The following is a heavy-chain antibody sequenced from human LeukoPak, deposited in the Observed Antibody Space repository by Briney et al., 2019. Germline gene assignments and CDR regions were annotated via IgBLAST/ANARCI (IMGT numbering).Heavy chain of an antibody. V-gene: IGHV3-74*01. CDR3: TREWIAYCNYGTCYSGFDF. J-gene: IGHJ4*02. CDR2: IKTDGSTT. D-gene: IGHD2-8*01. Sequence: PGGSLRLSCAASGFTFGSYWMHWVRQAPGKGLEWVSRIKTDGSTTTYADAVKGRFTVSRDNAKNTLYLQMNSLRAEDMAVYYCTREWIAYCNYGTCYSGFDFWGQGTLVTVSS. CDR1: GFTFGSYW.